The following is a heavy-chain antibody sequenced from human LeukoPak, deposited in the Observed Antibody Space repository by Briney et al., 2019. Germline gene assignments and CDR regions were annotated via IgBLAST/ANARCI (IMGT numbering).Heavy chain of an antibody. CDR1: GFTFSRDA. CDR3: ARRGSYYGDSMDY. V-gene: IGHV3-64*01. D-gene: IGHD4-17*01. Sequence: PGGSLRLSCAASGFTFSRDAMHWVRQAPGKGLEYVSANSSNGSSTYYANSVKGRFTISRDNSKNTLYLQMGSLRAEDMAVYYCARRGSYYGDSMDYWGQGTLVIFSS. J-gene: IGHJ4*02. CDR2: NSSNGSST.